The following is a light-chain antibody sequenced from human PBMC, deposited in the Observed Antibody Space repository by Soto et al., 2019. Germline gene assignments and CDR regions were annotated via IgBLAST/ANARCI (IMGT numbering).Light chain of an antibody. Sequence: QSALTQPASVSGSPGQSITISCTGTSSDVGGYNYVSWYQQHPGKAPKLMIYEVSNRPSGVSHRFSDSKSGNTASLTISGLHAEDEADYYCSSYTSSITLVFGGGTKLTVL. J-gene: IGLJ3*02. CDR2: EVS. V-gene: IGLV2-14*01. CDR3: SSYTSSITLV. CDR1: SSDVGGYNY.